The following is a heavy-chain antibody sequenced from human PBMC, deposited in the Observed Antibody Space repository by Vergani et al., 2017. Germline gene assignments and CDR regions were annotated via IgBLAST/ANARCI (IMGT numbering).Heavy chain of an antibody. CDR2: IRYDGTKR. CDR1: GFTFRIYG. D-gene: IGHD2-15*01. J-gene: IGHJ4*02. V-gene: IGHV3-30*02. CDR3: ARTSGRCSGGSCYSVFDY. Sequence: QVQLVESGGGVVQPGGSLRLSCIASGFTFRIYGMHWVRQAPGKGLEWVAFIRYDGTKRFYGDSVKGRFTISRDNSQTTVFLQMNSLRADDSAVYYCARTSGRCSGGSCYSVFDYWGQGTLVTVSS.